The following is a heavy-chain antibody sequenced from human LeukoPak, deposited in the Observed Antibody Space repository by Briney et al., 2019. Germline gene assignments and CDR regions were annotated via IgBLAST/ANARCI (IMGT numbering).Heavy chain of an antibody. J-gene: IGHJ4*02. CDR3: ARGADSSSWFASPDF. CDR1: GYTFTSYG. CDR2: INPNSGGT. V-gene: IGHV1-2*02. Sequence: EASVKVSCKASGYTFTSYGISWVRQAPGQGLEWMGWINPNSGGTNYAQKFQGRVTMTRDTSISTAYMELSRLRSDDTAVYYCARGADSSSWFASPDFWGQGTLVTVSS. D-gene: IGHD6-13*01.